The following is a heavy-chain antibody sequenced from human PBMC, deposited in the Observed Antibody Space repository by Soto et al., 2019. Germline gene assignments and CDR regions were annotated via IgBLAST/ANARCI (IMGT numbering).Heavy chain of an antibody. CDR2: IIPIFGTA. D-gene: IGHD2-15*01. CDR3: ARESRYCSGGSCYLLPAIDY. CDR1: GGTFSSYA. J-gene: IGHJ4*02. V-gene: IGHV1-69*05. Sequence: QVQLVQSGAEVKKPGSSVKVSCKASGGTFSSYAISWVRQAPGQGLEWMGGIIPIFGTANYAKKFQGRVTITSDESTSTAYMGVSSLRSEDTAVYYCARESRYCSGGSCYLLPAIDYWGQGTLVTGSS.